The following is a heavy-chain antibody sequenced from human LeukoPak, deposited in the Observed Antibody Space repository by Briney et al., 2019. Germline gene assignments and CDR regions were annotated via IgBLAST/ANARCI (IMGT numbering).Heavy chain of an antibody. D-gene: IGHD3-10*01. CDR1: GYSFTTSW. Sequence: GESLKISCKGSGYSFTTSWIAWVRHMPGKGLEWMGIIYAGNSDTRYSPSFQGQVTISVDKSISTAYLQWNSLKASDAAIYYCARANYGSGSYYGDSWGQGTLVTVSS. CDR2: IYAGNSDT. J-gene: IGHJ4*02. V-gene: IGHV5-51*01. CDR3: ARANYGSGSYYGDS.